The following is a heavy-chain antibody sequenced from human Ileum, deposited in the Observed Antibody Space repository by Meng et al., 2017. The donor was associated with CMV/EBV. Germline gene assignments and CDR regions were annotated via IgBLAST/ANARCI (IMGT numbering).Heavy chain of an antibody. V-gene: IGHV4-34*01. Sequence: AVLLQTPETLSLTYSIKACSLSGHYCNWIRQSLGNRLLLISEISHIVRTNFYPSLARRVTISPVTSKNHCSLKLNSVTDANTAVYYCARGLFRYPAYFDLWGQGTLVTVSS. CDR3: ARGLFRYPAYFDL. CDR1: ACSLSGHY. D-gene: IGHD3-16*02. CDR2: ISHIVRT. J-gene: IGHJ4*02.